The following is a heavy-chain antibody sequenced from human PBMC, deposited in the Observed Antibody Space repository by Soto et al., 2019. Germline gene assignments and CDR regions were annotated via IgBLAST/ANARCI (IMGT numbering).Heavy chain of an antibody. CDR3: AKDSSIWWLQMPDAFDI. Sequence: GGSLRLSCAASGFTFSSYAMSWVRQAPGKGLEWVSAISGSGGSTYYADSVKGRFTISRDNSKNTLYLQMNSLRAEDTAVYYCAKDSSIWWLQMPDAFDIWGQXTMVTVSS. CDR1: GFTFSSYA. CDR2: ISGSGGST. V-gene: IGHV3-23*01. J-gene: IGHJ3*02. D-gene: IGHD5-12*01.